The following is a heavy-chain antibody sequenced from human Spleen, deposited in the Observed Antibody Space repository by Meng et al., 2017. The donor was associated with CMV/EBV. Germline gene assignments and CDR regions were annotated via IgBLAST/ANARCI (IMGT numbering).Heavy chain of an antibody. V-gene: IGHV3-74*01. D-gene: IGHD3-3*01. J-gene: IGHJ4*02. CDR2: ISAGGGTT. CDR3: ARGAKYDFWSGYFGDY. Sequence: FAVRNYWRYWVCQAPGKGLGWMSHISAGGGTTNFGESVKGRFTISRDNAKDTVYLQMNSLRAEDTAVYYCARGAKYDFWSGYFGDYWGQGSLVTVSS. CDR1: FAVRNYW.